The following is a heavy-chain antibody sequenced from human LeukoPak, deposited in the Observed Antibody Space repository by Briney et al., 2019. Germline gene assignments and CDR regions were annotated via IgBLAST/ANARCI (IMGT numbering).Heavy chain of an antibody. D-gene: IGHD5-24*01. CDR1: GGSITSGGYF. V-gene: IGHV4-31*03. Sequence: SETLSLTCTVSGGSITSGGYFWSWIRQHPGKGLEWIGYIYYSGSAYYNPSLKSRVTLSVDTSKNQFSLKLSSATAADTDVYYCASRRDGYNTIDYWGQGTLVTVSS. CDR3: ASRRDGYNTIDY. CDR2: IYYSGSA. J-gene: IGHJ4*02.